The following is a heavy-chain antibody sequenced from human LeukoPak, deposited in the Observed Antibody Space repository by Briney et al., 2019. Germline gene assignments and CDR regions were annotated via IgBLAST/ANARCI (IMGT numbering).Heavy chain of an antibody. Sequence: KTSETLSLTCAVYGGSFSGYYWSWIRQPPGKGLEWIGEINHSGSTNYNPSLKSRVTISVDTSKNQFSLKLSSVTAADTAVYYCARVTSGWLYYYYHYGMDVWGQGTTVTVSS. J-gene: IGHJ6*02. CDR1: GGSFSGYY. CDR3: ARVTSGWLYYYYHYGMDV. V-gene: IGHV4-34*01. D-gene: IGHD6-19*01. CDR2: INHSGST.